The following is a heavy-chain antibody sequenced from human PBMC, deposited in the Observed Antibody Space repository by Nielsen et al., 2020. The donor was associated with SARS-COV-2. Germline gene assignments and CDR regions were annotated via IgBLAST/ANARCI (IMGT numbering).Heavy chain of an antibody. Sequence: SVKVSCKASGGTFSSYAISWVRQAPGQGLEWMGGIIPIFGTANYAQKFQGRVTITADESTSTAYMELSSLRSEDTAVYYCARVRGYSYGYDGFIWGDLDYWGQGTLVTVSS. V-gene: IGHV1-69*13. D-gene: IGHD5-18*01. CDR3: ARVRGYSYGYDGFIWGDLDY. J-gene: IGHJ4*02. CDR2: IIPIFGTA. CDR1: GGTFSSYA.